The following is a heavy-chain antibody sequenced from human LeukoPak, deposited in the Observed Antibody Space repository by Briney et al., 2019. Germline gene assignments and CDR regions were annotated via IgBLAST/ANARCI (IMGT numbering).Heavy chain of an antibody. Sequence: PGRSLRLSCAASGFTFSSHGMHWVRQAPGKALEWVAVTSYDGTTKYYADSAKGRFNISRDNPKNTLYLQMNSLRVDDTAVYYCAKDATLFGDQYFDYWGQGTLVIVSS. CDR3: AKDATLFGDQYFDY. CDR1: GFTFSSHG. CDR2: TSYDGTTK. J-gene: IGHJ4*02. V-gene: IGHV3-30*18. D-gene: IGHD3-10*01.